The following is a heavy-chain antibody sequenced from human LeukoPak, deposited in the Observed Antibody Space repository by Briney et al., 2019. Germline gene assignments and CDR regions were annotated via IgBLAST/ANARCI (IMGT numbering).Heavy chain of an antibody. CDR2: ISSNGGST. V-gene: IGHV3-64*01. Sequence: GGSLRLSCAASGFTFSSYAMHWVRQAPGKGLEYVSSISSNGGSTYYANSVKGRFTISRDSSKNTLYLQMGSLRAEDMGVYYRARALAVAASFDYWGQGTLVTVSS. J-gene: IGHJ4*02. D-gene: IGHD6-19*01. CDR3: ARALAVAASFDY. CDR1: GFTFSSYA.